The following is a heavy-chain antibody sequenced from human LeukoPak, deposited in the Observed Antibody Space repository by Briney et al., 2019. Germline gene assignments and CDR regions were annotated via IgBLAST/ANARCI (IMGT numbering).Heavy chain of an antibody. Sequence: AETLSLTCSVSGGSISSYYWSWIRQPAGKGLEWIGRIYSSGSTNYNPSLKTRVTMSLDTSKNQFSLNLTTVTAADTAVYYCARTSARGAQFDYWGQGTLVTVSS. J-gene: IGHJ4*02. CDR2: IYSSGST. CDR3: ARTSARGAQFDY. V-gene: IGHV4-4*07. CDR1: GGSISSYY. D-gene: IGHD3-10*01.